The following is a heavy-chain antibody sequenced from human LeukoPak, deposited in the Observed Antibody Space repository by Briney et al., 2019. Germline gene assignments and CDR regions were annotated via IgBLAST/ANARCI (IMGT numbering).Heavy chain of an antibody. J-gene: IGHJ3*02. CDR1: GGSFSGYY. CDR3: ARELVVPAAMSLCAFDI. Sequence: SGTLSLTCAVYGGSFSGYYWSWIRQPPGKGLEWIGEINHSGSTNYDPSLKSRVTISVDTSKNQFSLKLSSVTAADTAVYYCARELVVPAAMSLCAFDIWGQGTMVTVSS. V-gene: IGHV4-34*01. D-gene: IGHD2-2*01. CDR2: INHSGST.